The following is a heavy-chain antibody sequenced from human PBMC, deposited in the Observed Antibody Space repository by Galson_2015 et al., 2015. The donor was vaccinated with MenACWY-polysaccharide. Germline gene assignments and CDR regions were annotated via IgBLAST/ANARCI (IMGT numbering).Heavy chain of an antibody. CDR1: GYTFTSYA. CDR2: INAGNGNT. J-gene: IGHJ5*02. Sequence: SCKASGYTFTSYAMHWVHQAPGQRLEWMGWINAGNGNTKYSQKFQGRVTITRDTSASTAYMELSSLRSEDTAVYYCARDLGDGYNCWFDPWGQGTLVTVSS. V-gene: IGHV1-3*01. D-gene: IGHD5-24*01. CDR3: ARDLGDGYNCWFDP.